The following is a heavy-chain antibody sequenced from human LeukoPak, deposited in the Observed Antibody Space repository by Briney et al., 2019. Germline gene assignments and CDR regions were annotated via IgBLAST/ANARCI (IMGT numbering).Heavy chain of an antibody. J-gene: IGHJ5*02. D-gene: IGHD6-6*01. CDR2: IYYSGGT. CDR3: ARWQYTISSGWFDP. CDR1: GDSISRRY. Sequence: PSHTLSLTCTLPGDSISRRYWSWVTDPPGKALECIGSIYYSGGTNYNPSLQGRVSISVDTSKIQFSLKLSSVTAADTAVYYCARWQYTISSGWFDPWGQGTLVTVSS. V-gene: IGHV4-59*08.